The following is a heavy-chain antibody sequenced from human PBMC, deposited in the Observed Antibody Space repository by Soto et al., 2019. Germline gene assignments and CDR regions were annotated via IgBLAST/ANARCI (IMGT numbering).Heavy chain of an antibody. J-gene: IGHJ6*03. D-gene: IGHD4-17*01. V-gene: IGHV4-39*01. CDR1: GGSISSSSYY. CDR2: IYYSGST. Sequence: SETLSLTCTVSGGSISSSSYYWGWIRQPPGKGLEWIGSIYYSGSTYYNPSLKSRVTISVDTSKNQFSLKLSSVTAADTAVYNCARYYGDPPLYYYYYYMDVWAKGPRSPSP. CDR3: ARYYGDPPLYYYYYYMDV.